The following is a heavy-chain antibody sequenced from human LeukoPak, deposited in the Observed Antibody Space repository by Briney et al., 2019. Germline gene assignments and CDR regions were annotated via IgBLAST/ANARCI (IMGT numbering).Heavy chain of an antibody. Sequence: ASVKVSCKASGYTFTNYYMHWVRQAPGQGLEWMGIVHPSGGSATYAQGFQGRVTMTRDTSTSTVYMELSSLRSDDTAVYYCARGSDTNSVGDPWGQGTLVTVSS. J-gene: IGHJ5*02. CDR3: ARGSDTNSVGDP. CDR1: GYTFTNYY. D-gene: IGHD6-19*01. V-gene: IGHV1-46*01. CDR2: VHPSGGSA.